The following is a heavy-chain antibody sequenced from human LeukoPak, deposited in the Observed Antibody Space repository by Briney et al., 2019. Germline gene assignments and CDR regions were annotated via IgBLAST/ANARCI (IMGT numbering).Heavy chain of an antibody. D-gene: IGHD2-15*01. Sequence: HGASLKISCKGSGYSFTSYWISWVRQMPGKGLEWMGRIDPSDSYTNYSPSFQGHVTISADKSISTAYLQWSSLKASDTAMYYCARRYCSGGSCYSFINWGQGTLVTVSS. CDR2: IDPSDSYT. CDR1: GYSFTSYW. J-gene: IGHJ4*02. V-gene: IGHV5-10-1*01. CDR3: ARRYCSGGSCYSFIN.